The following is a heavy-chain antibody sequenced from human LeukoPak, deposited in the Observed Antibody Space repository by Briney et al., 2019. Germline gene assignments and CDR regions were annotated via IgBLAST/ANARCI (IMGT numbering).Heavy chain of an antibody. CDR3: ARERGGYNYWYFDL. CDR1: GGSISSGNYY. J-gene: IGHJ2*01. D-gene: IGHD5-24*01. CDR2: IYTSGST. V-gene: IGHV4-61*02. Sequence: SQTLSLTCTVSGGSISSGNYYWSWIRQPAGKGLERIGRIYTSGSTNYNPSLKSRVTISVDTSKNQFSLKLSSVTAADTAVYYCARERGGYNYWYFDLWGRGTLVTVSS.